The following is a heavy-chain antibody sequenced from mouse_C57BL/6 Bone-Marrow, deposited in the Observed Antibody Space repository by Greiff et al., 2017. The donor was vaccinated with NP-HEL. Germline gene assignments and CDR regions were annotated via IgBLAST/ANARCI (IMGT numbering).Heavy chain of an antibody. CDR2: IDPEDGET. CDR3: ARMDYYGSSHVYYFDY. Sequence: EVKLVESGAELVKPGASVKLSCTASGFNIKDYYMHWVKQRTEQGLEWIGRIDPEDGETKYAPKFQGKATITADTSSNTAYLQLSSLTSEDTAVYYCARMDYYGSSHVYYFDYWGQGTTLTVSS. J-gene: IGHJ2*01. V-gene: IGHV14-2*01. D-gene: IGHD1-1*01. CDR1: GFNIKDYY.